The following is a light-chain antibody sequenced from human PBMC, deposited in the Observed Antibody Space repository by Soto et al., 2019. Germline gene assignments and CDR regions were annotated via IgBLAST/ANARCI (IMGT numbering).Light chain of an antibody. Sequence: QSVLTQPPSASGTPGQRVTISCSGSSSNIGSNYVYWYQQLPGAAPKLLIYKNDQWPSGVPDRFSGSKSGTSASLAISGLRSDDEADYYCAAWDDSLSGWMFGGGTKLTVL. J-gene: IGLJ3*02. CDR2: KND. CDR1: SSNIGSNY. V-gene: IGLV1-47*01. CDR3: AAWDDSLSGWM.